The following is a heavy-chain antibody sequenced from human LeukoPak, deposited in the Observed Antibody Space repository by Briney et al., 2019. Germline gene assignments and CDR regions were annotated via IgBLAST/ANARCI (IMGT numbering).Heavy chain of an antibody. V-gene: IGHV3-48*01. CDR1: GFTFSSYN. J-gene: IGHJ4*02. CDR2: ISSTSSTI. D-gene: IGHD7-27*01. Sequence: GGSLRLSCAASGFTFSSYNMNWVRQAPGNGLEWLSYISSTSSTIYYADSVKGRLTISRDNAKNSLYLHMNSLRGEDTAVYYCARGDWGSNFDYWGQGTLVIVSS. CDR3: ARGDWGSNFDY.